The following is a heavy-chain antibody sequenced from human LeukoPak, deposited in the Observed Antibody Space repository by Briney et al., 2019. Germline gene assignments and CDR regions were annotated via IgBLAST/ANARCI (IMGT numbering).Heavy chain of an antibody. J-gene: IGHJ5*02. CDR2: ISSSGSTI. D-gene: IGHD6-19*01. CDR1: GFTFSSYE. Sequence: GGSLRLSCAASGFTFSSYEMNWVRQAPGKGLEWVSYISSSGSTIYYADSVKGRFTISRDNAKNSLYLQMNSLRAEDTAVYYCAGAVADDWFDPWGQGTLVTVSS. V-gene: IGHV3-48*03. CDR3: AGAVADDWFDP.